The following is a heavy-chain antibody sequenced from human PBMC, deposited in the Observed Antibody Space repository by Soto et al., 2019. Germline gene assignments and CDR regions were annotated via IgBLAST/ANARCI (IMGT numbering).Heavy chain of an antibody. CDR1: GYTFASSG. CDR3: ARDHNDYGDHYYFDY. V-gene: IGHV1-18*04. CDR2: ISAYNGNT. J-gene: IGHJ4*02. D-gene: IGHD4-17*01. Sequence: GASVKVSCKASGYTFASSGISCVRPAPGQGLEWMGWISAYNGNTNYAQKLQGRVTMTTVTSTSTAYMELRSLRSDDTAVYYCARDHNDYGDHYYFDYWGQGTLVTVSS.